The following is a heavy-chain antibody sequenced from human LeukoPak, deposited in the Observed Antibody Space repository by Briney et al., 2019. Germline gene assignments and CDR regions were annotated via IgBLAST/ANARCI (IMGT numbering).Heavy chain of an antibody. CDR2: IYTSGST. Sequence: SETLSLTCTVSGGSISSYYWSWIRQPAGKGLEWIGRIYTSGSTNYNPSLKSRVTMLVDTSKNQFSLKLSSVTAADTAVYYCARDSYDFWSGYYTFDYWGQGTLVTVSS. CDR1: GGSISSYY. CDR3: ARDSYDFWSGYYTFDY. D-gene: IGHD3-3*01. J-gene: IGHJ4*02. V-gene: IGHV4-4*07.